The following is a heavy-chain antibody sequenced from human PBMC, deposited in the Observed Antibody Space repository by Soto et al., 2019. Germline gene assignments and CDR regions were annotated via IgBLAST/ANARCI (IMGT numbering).Heavy chain of an antibody. CDR1: GGTFSSYA. CDR3: AMLYCISTSCLHEA. CDR2: IIPIFGTA. V-gene: IGHV1-69*12. J-gene: IGHJ5*02. Sequence: QVQLVQSGAEVKKPGSSVKVSCKASGGTFSSYAISWVRQAPGQGLEWMGGIIPIFGTANYAQKFQGRVTXXAXEXKSTAYMELSSLRSEDTAVYYCAMLYCISTSCLHEAWGQGTLVTVSS. D-gene: IGHD2-2*01.